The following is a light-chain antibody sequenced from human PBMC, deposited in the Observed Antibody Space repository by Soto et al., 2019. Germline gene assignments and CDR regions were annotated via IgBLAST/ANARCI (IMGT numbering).Light chain of an antibody. V-gene: IGKV3-15*01. J-gene: IGKJ1*01. Sequence: EIVMTQSPATLSVSPGESATLSCRASQSVSNNLTWYQQKPGQPPRLLIYGASTRATGVPGRFSGSGSGTQLTPPISRMEPEDFAVYYCKQYGRSSWKLGKGTKGDIK. CDR1: QSVSNN. CDR2: GAS. CDR3: KQYGRSSWK.